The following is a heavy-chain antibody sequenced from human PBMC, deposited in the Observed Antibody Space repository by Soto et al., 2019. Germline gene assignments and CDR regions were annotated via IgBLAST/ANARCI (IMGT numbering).Heavy chain of an antibody. CDR3: RSRSRSSTDV. D-gene: IGHD6-13*01. V-gene: IGHV4-39*01. J-gene: IGHJ6*02. Sequence: QLQLQESGPGLVKPSETLSLSCTVSGGSITSSFYWGWIRQPPGKGLEWIGSIYGTENTYYNPSHKGRVTISADTSKNQFSLNLISVTATVTAVYYCRSRSRSSTDVWGQGATVTVSS. CDR1: GGSITSSFY. CDR2: IYGTENT.